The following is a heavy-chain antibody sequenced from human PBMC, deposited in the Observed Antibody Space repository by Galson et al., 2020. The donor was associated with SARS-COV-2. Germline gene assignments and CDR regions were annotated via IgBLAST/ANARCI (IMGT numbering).Heavy chain of an antibody. CDR3: ARVQGLAALHYYGMDV. Sequence: ETSETLSLTCTVSGGSINNGDYYWSWVRQPPGKGLEYIGYIYHTGSTYSHPSLRSRITMSLDKSKNQFSLNLSSVTAADTAVYHCARVQGLAALHYYGMDVWGQGTTVTVSS. CDR2: IYHTGST. J-gene: IGHJ6*02. D-gene: IGHD6-25*01. V-gene: IGHV4-30-4*01. CDR1: GGSINNGDYY.